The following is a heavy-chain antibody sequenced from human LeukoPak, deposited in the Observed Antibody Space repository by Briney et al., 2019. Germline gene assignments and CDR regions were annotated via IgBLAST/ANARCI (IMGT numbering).Heavy chain of an antibody. CDR2: IHYTGTT. V-gene: IGHV4-59*01. D-gene: IGHD2-2*01. J-gene: IGHJ3*01. Sequence: SETLSLTCSVSGDSISGFYWGWIRQPPGKGLEWIGIIHYTGTTNYNPSLISRVTISVDTSKNQFSLSLTSVTAADTAVYFCARVYSSNWPQAFDLWGQGALVTVSS. CDR3: ARVYSSNWPQAFDL. CDR1: GDSISGFY.